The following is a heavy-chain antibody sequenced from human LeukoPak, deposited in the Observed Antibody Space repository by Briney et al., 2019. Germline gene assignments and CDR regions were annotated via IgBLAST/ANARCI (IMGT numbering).Heavy chain of an antibody. CDR3: ARGAATFDY. J-gene: IGHJ4*02. V-gene: IGHV3-7*04. CDR1: GFTFSSYS. D-gene: IGHD2-15*01. CDR2: IKEDGSEK. Sequence: GGSLRLSCAASGFTFSSYSMNWVRQAPGKGLEWVANIKEDGSEKYYVDSVKGRFTISRDNAKKSVYLQMNSLRAEDTAVYYCARGAATFDYWGQGTLVTVSS.